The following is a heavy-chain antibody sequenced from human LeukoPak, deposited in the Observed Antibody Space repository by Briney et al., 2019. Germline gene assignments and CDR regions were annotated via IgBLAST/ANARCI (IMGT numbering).Heavy chain of an antibody. Sequence: PSETLSLTCTVSGYSISSGYSWGWIRQPPGKGLEWVANIKQDGSEKYYVDSVKGRFTIPRDNAKNSQYLQMNSLRAEDTAVYYCASGGGWVFDNWGQGTLVTVSS. CDR2: IKQDGSEK. V-gene: IGHV3-7*01. CDR1: GYSISSGYS. D-gene: IGHD6-19*01. CDR3: ASGGGWVFDN. J-gene: IGHJ4*02.